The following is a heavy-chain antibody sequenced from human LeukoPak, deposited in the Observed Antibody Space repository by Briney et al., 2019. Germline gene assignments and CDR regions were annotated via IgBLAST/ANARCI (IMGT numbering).Heavy chain of an antibody. Sequence: GGSLRLSCAGSGFTFSQAWMNWVRQPPGKGLEWVGRIESNIDGGTVDYAAPVKGRFTISRDDSKNMVYLQMNSLKTEDTAVYYCTSEYSSFPYYYYYMDVWGKGTTVTVSS. J-gene: IGHJ6*03. V-gene: IGHV3-15*04. CDR3: TSEYSSFPYYYYYMDV. CDR2: IESNIDGGTV. D-gene: IGHD6-13*01. CDR1: GFTFSQAW.